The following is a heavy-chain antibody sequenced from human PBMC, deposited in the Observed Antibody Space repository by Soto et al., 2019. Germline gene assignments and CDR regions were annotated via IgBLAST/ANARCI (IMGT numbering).Heavy chain of an antibody. V-gene: IGHV3-11*03. D-gene: IGHD2-8*01. CDR1: GFTFSDYY. CDR2: ISSSSSYT. Sequence: PVGSLRLSCAASGFTFSDYYMSWIRQAPGKGLEWVSYISSSSSYTNYADSVKGRFTISRDNAKNSLYLQMTNTDPMDTGTYYCAHREVSNGAWFDTWGRGTLVTVSS. J-gene: IGHJ5*02. CDR3: AHREVSNGAWFDT.